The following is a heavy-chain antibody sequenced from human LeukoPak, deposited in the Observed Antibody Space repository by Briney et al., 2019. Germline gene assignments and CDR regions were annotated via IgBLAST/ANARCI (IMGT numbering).Heavy chain of an antibody. CDR2: IYYSGST. Sequence: SETLSLTCTVSGGSISSYYWSWVRQPPGKGLEWIGYIYYSGSTNYNPSLKSRVTISVDTSKNQFSLKLSSVTAADTAVYYCARVAGYCSSTSCYLPFDYWGQGTLVTVSS. D-gene: IGHD2-2*01. CDR1: GGSISSYY. J-gene: IGHJ4*02. V-gene: IGHV4-59*01. CDR3: ARVAGYCSSTSCYLPFDY.